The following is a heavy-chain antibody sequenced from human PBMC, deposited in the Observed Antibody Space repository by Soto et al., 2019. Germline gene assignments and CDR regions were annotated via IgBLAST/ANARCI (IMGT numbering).Heavy chain of an antibody. V-gene: IGHV3-23*01. CDR1: GFTFSNYG. CDR3: AKDRTYDYAISVSPFDY. CDR2: ITNSGTNT. D-gene: IGHD3-22*01. J-gene: IGHJ4*02. Sequence: GGSLRLSCVASGFTFSNYGMSWVRKAPGKGLEWVSGITNSGTNTYYADSVKGRFTVSRDNSKKTLYLQVNSLRAEDTAVYLCAKDRTYDYAISVSPFDYWGQGTLVTVSS.